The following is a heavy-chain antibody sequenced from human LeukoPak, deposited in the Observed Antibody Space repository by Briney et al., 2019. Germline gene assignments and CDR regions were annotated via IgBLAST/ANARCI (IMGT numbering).Heavy chain of an antibody. D-gene: IGHD6-25*01. J-gene: IGHJ5*02. Sequence: SETLSLTCPISGGSLSGYYWSWIRQPPGKGLEWIGYIYYSGTTNYNPSLKSRVTISVDTSKNQFSLKLSSVTAADTAVYYCATQPAVDPSSWCAPWGQGTLVTVSS. CDR2: IYYSGTT. CDR1: GGSLSGYY. V-gene: IGHV4-59*01. CDR3: ATQPAVDPSSWCAP.